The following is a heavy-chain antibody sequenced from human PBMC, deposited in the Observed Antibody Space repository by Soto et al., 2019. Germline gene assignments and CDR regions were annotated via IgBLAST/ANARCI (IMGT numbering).Heavy chain of an antibody. Sequence: VESLKISCKGSGYSFAGYWITGVRQMPGKGLEWMGRIDPSDSQTYYSPSFVVEVITSDGEPIPTGVLQWSGLRATDTALYYCERQTYDSDSRPHFKYYFDSWGQGTRVSVS. CDR2: IDPSDSQT. CDR1: GYSFAGYW. J-gene: IGHJ4*02. CDR3: ERQTYDSDSRPHFKYYFDS. V-gene: IGHV5-10-1*01. D-gene: IGHD3-22*01.